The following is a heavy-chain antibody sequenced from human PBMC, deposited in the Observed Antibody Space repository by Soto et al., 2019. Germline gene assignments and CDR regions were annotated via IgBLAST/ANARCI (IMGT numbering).Heavy chain of an antibody. CDR1: GFGFDITW. J-gene: IGHJ5*02. D-gene: IGHD3-9*01. CDR3: AKFQRYFDRTGYLDA. Sequence: PGESLKISCKGSGFGFDITWPAWLRQVPGKGLEWVGIIYPGDSDTRYSPSLEGRVTLSVDKTITTAYLHLTRLKESDTGTYYCAKFQRYFDRTGYLDAWGQGTPVTVSS. V-gene: IGHV5-51*01. CDR2: IYPGDSDT.